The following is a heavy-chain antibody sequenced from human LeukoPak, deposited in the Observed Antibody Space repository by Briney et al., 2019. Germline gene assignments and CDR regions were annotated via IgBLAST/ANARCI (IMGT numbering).Heavy chain of an antibody. CDR1: GGSFSGYY. CDR3: ARDGVVVPAAMGDYYYYYMDV. J-gene: IGHJ6*03. Sequence: PSETLSLTCAVYGGSFSGYYWSWIRQPPGKGLEWIGEINHSGSTNYNPSLKSRVTISVDTSKNQFSLKLSPVTAADTAVYYCARDGVVVPAAMGDYYYYYMDVWGKGTTVTISS. V-gene: IGHV4-34*01. CDR2: INHSGST. D-gene: IGHD2-2*01.